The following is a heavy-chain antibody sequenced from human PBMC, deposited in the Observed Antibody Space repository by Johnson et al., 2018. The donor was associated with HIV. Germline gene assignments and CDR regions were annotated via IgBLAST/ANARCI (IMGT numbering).Heavy chain of an antibody. J-gene: IGHJ3*02. CDR2: ISGSGGTI. CDR3: AVLTTGGLRVGNFDI. D-gene: IGHD1-1*01. V-gene: IGHV3-11*04. Sequence: QVQLVESGGGLVKPGGSLRLSCVASGFTFSDYYMTWIRQAPGKGLEWVSYISGSGGTIYSADSVKGRFTISRDNAKNTLYLQMDSLRIEDTAVYYCAVLTTGGLRVGNFDIWGQGTMVTVSS. CDR1: GFTFSDYY.